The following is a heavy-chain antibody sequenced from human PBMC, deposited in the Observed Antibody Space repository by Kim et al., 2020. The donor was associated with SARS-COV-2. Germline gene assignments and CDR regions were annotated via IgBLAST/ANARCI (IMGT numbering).Heavy chain of an antibody. CDR1: GGSISSYY. Sequence: SETLSLTCTVSGGSISSYYWSWIRQPPGKGLEWIGYIYYSGSTNYNPSLKSRVTISVDTSKNQFSLKLSSVTAADTAVYYCARDGVAVAGTGRWFDPWG. J-gene: IGHJ5*02. V-gene: IGHV4-59*01. CDR3: ARDGVAVAGTGRWFDP. D-gene: IGHD6-19*01. CDR2: IYYSGST.